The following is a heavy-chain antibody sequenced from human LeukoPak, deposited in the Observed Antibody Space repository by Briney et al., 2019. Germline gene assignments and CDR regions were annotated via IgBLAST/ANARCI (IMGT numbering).Heavy chain of an antibody. J-gene: IGHJ4*02. CDR1: GFTFSSYA. CDR2: ISGSGGST. CDR3: AKARGLIVGATRLYYFGY. Sequence: PGGSLRLSCAASGFTFSSYAMSWVRQAPGKGLEWVSAISGSGGSTYYADSVKGRFTISRDNSKNTLYLQMNSLRAEDTAVYYCAKARGLIVGATRLYYFGYWGQGTLVTVSS. D-gene: IGHD1-26*01. V-gene: IGHV3-23*01.